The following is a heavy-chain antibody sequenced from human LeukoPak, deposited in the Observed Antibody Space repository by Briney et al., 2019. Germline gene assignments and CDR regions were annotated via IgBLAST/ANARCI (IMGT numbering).Heavy chain of an antibody. D-gene: IGHD2-21*02. V-gene: IGHV1-2*02. CDR3: ALTAIPGDWFDS. CDR1: GYTFTGYY. J-gene: IGHJ5*01. Sequence: ASVKVSCKASGYTFTGYYMHWVRQAPGQGLEWMGWINPNSGGTNYAQKFQGRVTMTRDTSISTAYMELSRLRSDDTAVYYCALTAIPGDWFDSWGQGTLVTVSS. CDR2: INPNSGGT.